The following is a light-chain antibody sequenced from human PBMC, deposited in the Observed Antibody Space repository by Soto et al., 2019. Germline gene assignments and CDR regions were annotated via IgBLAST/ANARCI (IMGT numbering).Light chain of an antibody. Sequence: QSVLTQPPSASGSPGQSVTISCTGTSSDVGGYNYVSWYQQHPGKAPKLMIYEVSKRPSGVPDRFSGSKSGNTASLTVSGLQAEDEADYYCSPYAGSNINNYVFGTGTKVTVL. CDR2: EVS. CDR1: SSDVGGYNY. V-gene: IGLV2-8*01. CDR3: SPYAGSNINNYV. J-gene: IGLJ1*01.